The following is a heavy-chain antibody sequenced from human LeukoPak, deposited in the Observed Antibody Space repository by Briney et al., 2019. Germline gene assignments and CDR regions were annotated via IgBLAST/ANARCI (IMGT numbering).Heavy chain of an antibody. CDR2: IGTAGNT. Sequence: GALRLSCAASGFTFSGYDMHWVRQATGKGLEWVSAIGTAGNTYYPGSVKGRFTISRENAKSSLYLQMNSLRAGDTAVYYCARSPTYYDFWSGLPRSRYYYGMDVWGQGATVTVSS. CDR3: ARSPTYYDFWSGLPRSRYYYGMDV. J-gene: IGHJ6*02. V-gene: IGHV3-13*01. D-gene: IGHD3-3*01. CDR1: GFTFSGYD.